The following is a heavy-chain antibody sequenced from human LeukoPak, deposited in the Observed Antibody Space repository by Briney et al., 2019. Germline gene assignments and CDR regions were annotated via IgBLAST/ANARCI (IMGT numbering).Heavy chain of an antibody. D-gene: IGHD3-3*01. V-gene: IGHV3-23*01. CDR3: AKDPGYDFWSGYYLDY. J-gene: IGHJ4*02. Sequence: PGGSLRLSCAASGFTFSSYAMSWVRQAPGKGLEWVSAISGSGGSTYYADSVKGRFTISRDNSKNTLYLQMNSLRAEDTAVYYCAKDPGYDFWSGYYLDYWGQGTLVTVSS. CDR2: ISGSGGST. CDR1: GFTFSSYA.